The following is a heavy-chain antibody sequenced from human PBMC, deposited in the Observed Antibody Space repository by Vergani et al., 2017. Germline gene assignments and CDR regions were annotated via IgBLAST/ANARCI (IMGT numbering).Heavy chain of an antibody. CDR2: IIPILGIA. J-gene: IGHJ4*02. V-gene: IGHV1-69*04. Sequence: QVQLVQSGAEVKKPGSSVKVSCKASGGTFSSYAISWVRQAPGQGLEWMGRIIPILGIANYAQKFQGRVTITADKSTSTAYMELSSLRSEDTAVYYCAKCISGWYGPYTDYWGQGTLVTVSS. CDR3: AKCISGWYGPYTDY. D-gene: IGHD6-19*01. CDR1: GGTFSSYA.